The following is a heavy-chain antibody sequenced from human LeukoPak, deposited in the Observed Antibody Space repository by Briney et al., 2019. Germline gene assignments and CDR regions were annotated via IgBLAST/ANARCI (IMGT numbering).Heavy chain of an antibody. CDR1: GGTFSSYA. CDR2: IIPIFGTA. J-gene: IGHJ5*02. D-gene: IGHD3-3*01. CDR3: ARASYYDFWIGWFDP. V-gene: IGHV1-69*13. Sequence: SVKVSCKASGGTFSSYAISLVRHAPGQGLEWMGGIIPIFGTANYAQKFQGRVTITADESTSTAYMELSSLRSEDTAVYYCARASYYDFWIGWFDPWGQGTLVTVSS.